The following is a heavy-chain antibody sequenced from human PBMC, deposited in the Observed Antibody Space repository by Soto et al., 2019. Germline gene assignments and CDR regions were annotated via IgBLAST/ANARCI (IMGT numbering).Heavy chain of an antibody. CDR1: GFTFSRYA. CDR2: ISYDGSEK. V-gene: IGHV3-30-3*01. CDR3: ARGYYYGGLDP. J-gene: IGHJ5*02. D-gene: IGHD3-10*01. Sequence: QVQLVESGGGVVQPGRSLRLSCAASGFTFSRYAMHWARQAPGKGLEWVTVISYDGSEKYYVDSVKGRFTSSRDNSRNEVYLQMNSVGGEDTAVYYCARGYYYGGLDPWGQGTLVTVSP.